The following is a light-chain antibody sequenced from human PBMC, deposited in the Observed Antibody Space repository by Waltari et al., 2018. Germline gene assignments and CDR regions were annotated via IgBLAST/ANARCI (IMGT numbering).Light chain of an antibody. J-gene: IGLJ3*02. CDR1: SSDVGGYDY. Sequence: QSALTQHASVSGSPGQSITISCTGTSSDVGGYDYVSWYQQHPGKAPKLLIYDVTKRPSVVSNRFSGSKSANTASLTISGLQAEDEADYYCFSYRRSSTWVFGEGTKLTVL. V-gene: IGLV2-14*03. CDR3: FSYRRSSTWV. CDR2: DVT.